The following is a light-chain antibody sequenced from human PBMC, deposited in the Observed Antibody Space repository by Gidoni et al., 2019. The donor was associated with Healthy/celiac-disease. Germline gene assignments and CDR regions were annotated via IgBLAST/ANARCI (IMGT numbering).Light chain of an antibody. CDR3: QQYDNWPRT. Sequence: EIVMPQSPATMSVSPGERATLSCRASQSVRSNFAWYQQKPGQAARLLIHGASTRATGIPARISSSGSGTEFILTISSLQSEDFAVDYCQQYDNWPRTFGQGTKVEIK. CDR1: QSVRSN. CDR2: GAS. J-gene: IGKJ1*01. V-gene: IGKV3-15*01.